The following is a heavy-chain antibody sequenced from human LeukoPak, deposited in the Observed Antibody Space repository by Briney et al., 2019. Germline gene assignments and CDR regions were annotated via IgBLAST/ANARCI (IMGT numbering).Heavy chain of an antibody. J-gene: IGHJ3*02. CDR1: GFTFSSYE. Sequence: GGSLRLSCVDSGFTFSSYEMNWVRQAPGKGLEWVAFIRYDGSNKYYADSVKGRFTISRDNSKNTLYLQMNSLGAEDTAVYYCARGGYNHAFDIWGQGTVVTVSS. D-gene: IGHD5-24*01. V-gene: IGHV3-30*02. CDR2: IRYDGSNK. CDR3: ARGGYNHAFDI.